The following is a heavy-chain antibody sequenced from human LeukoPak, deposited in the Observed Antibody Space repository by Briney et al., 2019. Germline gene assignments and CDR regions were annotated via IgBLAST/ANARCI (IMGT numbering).Heavy chain of an antibody. J-gene: IGHJ4*02. CDR2: ISDSGSST. CDR1: GFTFSSSG. V-gene: IGHV3-23*01. Sequence: PGGSLRLSCAASGFTFSSSGMSWVRQAPGKGLEWVSAISDSGSSTCYAHSVKGRFTISRDNSKDTLYLQMNSLTAEDTAVYYCAKRQNSGEGYWGQGILVTVSS. CDR3: AKRQNSGEGY. D-gene: IGHD3-10*01.